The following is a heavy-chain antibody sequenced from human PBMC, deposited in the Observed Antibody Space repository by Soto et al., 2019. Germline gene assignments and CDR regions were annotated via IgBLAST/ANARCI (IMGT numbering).Heavy chain of an antibody. CDR2: ISYDGSNK. D-gene: IGHD3-10*01. Sequence: QVQLVESGGGVVQPGRSLRLSCAASGFTFSSYAMHWVRQAPGKGLEWVAVISYDGSNKYYADSVKGRFTISRDNSKNTRYLQMNSLRAEDTAVYYCAREDGSGSYYKDYFYYGMDVWGQGTTVTVSS. CDR1: GFTFSSYA. V-gene: IGHV3-30-3*01. J-gene: IGHJ6*02. CDR3: AREDGSGSYYKDYFYYGMDV.